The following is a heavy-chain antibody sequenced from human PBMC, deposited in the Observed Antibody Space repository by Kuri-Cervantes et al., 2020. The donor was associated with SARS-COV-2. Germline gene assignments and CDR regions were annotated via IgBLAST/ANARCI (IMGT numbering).Heavy chain of an antibody. Sequence: GGSLRLSCAASGFAVRNTFMAWVRQAPGKGLECVSVIYSGGNTYYADSVKGRFTISRDSSKNTLYLQMNSLRAEDTAVYYCARAKSPNVALVPADYWGQGTLVTVSS. V-gene: IGHV3-53*01. CDR1: GFAVRNTF. D-gene: IGHD5-18*01. CDR3: ARAKSPNVALVPADY. CDR2: IYSGGNT. J-gene: IGHJ4*02.